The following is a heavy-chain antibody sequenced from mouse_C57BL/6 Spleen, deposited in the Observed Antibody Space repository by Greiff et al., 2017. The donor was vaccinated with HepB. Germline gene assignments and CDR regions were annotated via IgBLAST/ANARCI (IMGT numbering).Heavy chain of an antibody. CDR2: IDPSDSYT. D-gene: IGHD1-1*01. J-gene: IGHJ1*03. V-gene: IGHV1-69*01. CDR1: GYTFTSYW. CDR3: ARQYYYGSLYFDV. Sequence: QVQLKQPGAELVMPGASVKLSCKASGYTFTSYWMHWVKQRPGQGLEWIGEIDPSDSYTNYNQKFKGKSTLTVDKSSSTAYMQLSSLTSEDSAVYYCARQYYYGSLYFDVWGTGTTVTVSS.